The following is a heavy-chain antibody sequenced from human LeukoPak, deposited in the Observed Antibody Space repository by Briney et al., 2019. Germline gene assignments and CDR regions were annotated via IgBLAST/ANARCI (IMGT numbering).Heavy chain of an antibody. J-gene: IGHJ6*02. CDR2: IWYDGSNK. Sequence: GGSLRLSCAVSGFTFSSYGMHWVRQAPGKGLEWVAVIWYDGSNKYYADSVKGRFTISRDNSKNTLYLQMNSLRAEDTAVYYCARSLRPHCSSTSCYQIYYYYGMDVWGQGTTVTVSS. V-gene: IGHV3-33*08. CDR1: GFTFSSYG. CDR3: ARSLRPHCSSTSCYQIYYYYGMDV. D-gene: IGHD2-2*01.